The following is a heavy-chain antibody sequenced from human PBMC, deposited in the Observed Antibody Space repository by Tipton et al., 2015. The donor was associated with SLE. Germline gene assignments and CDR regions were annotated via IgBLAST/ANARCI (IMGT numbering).Heavy chain of an antibody. J-gene: IGHJ3*02. CDR3: ARGYYDFWSGYSPAFDI. CDR2: INHSGST. D-gene: IGHD3-3*01. CDR1: GGSFSGYY. Sequence: LRLSCAVYGGSFSGYYWSWIRQPPGKGLEWIGEINHSGSTNYNPSLKSRVTISVDTSKNQFSLKLSSVTAAVTAVYYCARGYYDFWSGYSPAFDIWGQGTMVTVSS. V-gene: IGHV4-34*01.